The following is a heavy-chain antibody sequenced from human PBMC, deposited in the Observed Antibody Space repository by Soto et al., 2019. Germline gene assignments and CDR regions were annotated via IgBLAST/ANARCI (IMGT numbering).Heavy chain of an antibody. CDR2: IYYSGST. Sequence: QLQLQESGPGLVKPSETLSLTCTVSGGSISSSSYYWGWIRQPPGKGLEWIGSIYYSGSTYYNPSLKSRVPISVDTSKKQFSLKLSSVTAAGSAVYYCARHQNPPQYRLAAAGTLGWFDPWGQGTLVTVSS. CDR3: ARHQNPPQYRLAAAGTLGWFDP. CDR1: GGSISSSSYY. J-gene: IGHJ5*02. D-gene: IGHD6-13*01. V-gene: IGHV4-39*01.